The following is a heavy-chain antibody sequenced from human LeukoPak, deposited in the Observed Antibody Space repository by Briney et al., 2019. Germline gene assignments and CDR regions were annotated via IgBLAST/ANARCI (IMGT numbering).Heavy chain of an antibody. CDR1: GGTFSSYA. D-gene: IGHD2-2*02. CDR2: IIPILGIA. V-gene: IGHV1-69*04. CDR3: ARLYCSSTSCYSGDAFDI. J-gene: IGHJ3*02. Sequence: SVKVSCKASGGTFSSYAISWVRQAPGQGLEWMGRIIPILGIANYAQKFQGRVTITADKSTSTAYMELSSLRSEDTAVYYCARLYCSSTSCYSGDAFDIWGQGTMVTVSS.